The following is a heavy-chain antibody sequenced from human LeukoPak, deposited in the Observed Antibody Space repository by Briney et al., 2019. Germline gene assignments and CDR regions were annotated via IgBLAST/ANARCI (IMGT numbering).Heavy chain of an antibody. V-gene: IGHV1-2*04. CDR3: ARARSEWLPNHLNYYFDY. D-gene: IGHD5-12*01. CDR1: GYTFTGYY. CDR2: INPNSGGT. Sequence: ASVKVSCKASGYTFTGYYMHWVRQAPGQGLEWMGWINPNSGGTNYAQKFQGWVTMTRDTSISTAYMELSRLRSDDTAVYYCARARSEWLPNHLNYYFDYWGQGTLVTVSS. J-gene: IGHJ4*02.